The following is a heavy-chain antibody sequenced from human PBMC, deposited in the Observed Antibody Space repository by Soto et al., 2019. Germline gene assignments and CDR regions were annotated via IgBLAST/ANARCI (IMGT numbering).Heavy chain of an antibody. D-gene: IGHD6-6*01. CDR3: ARASRSIAARPKRTRASMDV. Sequence: VQLVESGGGLVQPGGSLRLSCAASGFTFSSYWMSWVRQAPGKGLEWVANIKQDGSEKYYVDSVKGRFTISRDNAKNALYLQMNSLRAEDTAVYYCARASRSIAARPKRTRASMDVWGQGTTVTVSS. J-gene: IGHJ6*02. V-gene: IGHV3-7*03. CDR2: IKQDGSEK. CDR1: GFTFSSYW.